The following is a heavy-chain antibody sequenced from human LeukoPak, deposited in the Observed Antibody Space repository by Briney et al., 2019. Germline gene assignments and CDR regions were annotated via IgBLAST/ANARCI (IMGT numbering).Heavy chain of an antibody. CDR3: AKGSSSYYFAFDI. V-gene: IGHV3-23*01. D-gene: IGHD6-13*01. CDR2: IRGSGGST. Sequence: GGSLRLSCAASGFTFSNYAMSWVRQAPGKGLEWVSGIRGSGGSTYYADSVKGRFTISRDNSKNTLYLQMNSLRAEDTAVYYCAKGSSSYYFAFDIWGQGTMVTVSS. J-gene: IGHJ3*02. CDR1: GFTFSNYA.